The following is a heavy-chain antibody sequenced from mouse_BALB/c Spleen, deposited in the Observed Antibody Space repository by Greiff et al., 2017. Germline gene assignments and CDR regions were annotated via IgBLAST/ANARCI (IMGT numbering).Heavy chain of an antibody. CDR3: ARHGNYY. V-gene: IGHV5-6*01. Sequence: EVQVVESGGDLVKPGGSLKLSCAASGFTFSSYGMSWVRQTPDKRLEWVATISSGGSYTYYPDSVKGRFTISRDNAKNTLYLQMSSLKSEDTAMYYCARHGNYYWGQGTTLTVSS. J-gene: IGHJ2*01. CDR2: ISSGGSYT. D-gene: IGHD2-1*01. CDR1: GFTFSSYG.